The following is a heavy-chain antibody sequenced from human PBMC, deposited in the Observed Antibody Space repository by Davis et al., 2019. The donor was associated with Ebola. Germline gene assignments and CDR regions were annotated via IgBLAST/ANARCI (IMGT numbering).Heavy chain of an antibody. J-gene: IGHJ6*02. Sequence: GESLKISCAASGFTFSSYAMSWVRQAPGKGLEWVSAIGTAGDTYYPGSVKGRFTISRENAKNSLYLQMNSLRAGDTAVYYCARNAGYYGMDVWGQGTTVTVSS. CDR2: IGTAGDT. CDR1: GFTFSSYA. V-gene: IGHV3-13*01. D-gene: IGHD1-1*01. CDR3: ARNAGYYGMDV.